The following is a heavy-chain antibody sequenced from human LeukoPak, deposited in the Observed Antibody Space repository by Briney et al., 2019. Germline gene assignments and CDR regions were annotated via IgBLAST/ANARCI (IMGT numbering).Heavy chain of an antibody. J-gene: IGHJ4*02. D-gene: IGHD6-13*01. CDR1: GFSVGDYA. CDR2: ISGSGGST. Sequence: GGSLRLSCTASGFSVGDYAMSWVRQAPGKGLEWVSAISGSGGSTYYADSVKGRFTISRDNSKNTLYLQMNSLRAEDTAVYYCAKTDKQQYLDYWGQGTLVTVSS. V-gene: IGHV3-23*01. CDR3: AKTDKQQYLDY.